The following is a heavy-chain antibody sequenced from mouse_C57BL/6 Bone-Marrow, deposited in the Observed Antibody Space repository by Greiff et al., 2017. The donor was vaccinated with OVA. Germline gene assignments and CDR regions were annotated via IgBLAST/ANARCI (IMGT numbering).Heavy chain of an antibody. V-gene: IGHV14-3*01. J-gene: IGHJ2*01. CDR2: IDPANGNT. D-gene: IGHD2-4*01. CDR1: GFNIKNTY. CDR3: ARDDYDGLYYFDY. Sequence: VQLQQSVAELVRPGASVKLSCTASGFNIKNTYMHWVQQRPEQGLEWIGRIDPANGNTKYAPKFQGKATITADTSSNTAYLPLSSLTSEDTAIYYCARDDYDGLYYFDYWGQGTTLTVSS.